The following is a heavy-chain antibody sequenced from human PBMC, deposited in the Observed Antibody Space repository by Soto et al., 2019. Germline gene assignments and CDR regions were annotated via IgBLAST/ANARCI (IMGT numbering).Heavy chain of an antibody. CDR3: ARDLGEGSSMSSFKSYYYYGMDV. CDR2: ISAYNGNT. CDR1: GYTFTSNG. Sequence: GAPVKLSSKAPGYTFTSNGRSWARQDPGQGLEWMGWISAYNGNTNYAQKLQGRVTMTTDTSTSTAYMELRSLRSDDTAVYYCARDLGEGSSMSSFKSYYYYGMDVWGQGTTVTVS. J-gene: IGHJ6*02. V-gene: IGHV1-18*01. D-gene: IGHD6-13*01.